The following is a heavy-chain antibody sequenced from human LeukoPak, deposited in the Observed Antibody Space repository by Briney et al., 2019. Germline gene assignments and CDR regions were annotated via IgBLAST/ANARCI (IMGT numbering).Heavy chain of an antibody. J-gene: IGHJ3*02. V-gene: IGHV3-11*04. CDR2: ISSSGSTI. Sequence: GGSLRLSCAASGFTFSDYYMSWIRQAPGKGLEWVSYISSSGSTIYYADSVKGRFTISRDNAKNSLYLQMNSLRAEDTAVYYCARVKYNWNYDDAFDIWGQGTMVTVSS. D-gene: IGHD1-7*01. CDR1: GFTFSDYY. CDR3: ARVKYNWNYDDAFDI.